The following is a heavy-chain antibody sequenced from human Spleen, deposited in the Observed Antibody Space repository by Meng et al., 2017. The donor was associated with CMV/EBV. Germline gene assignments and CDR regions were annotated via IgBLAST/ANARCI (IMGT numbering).Heavy chain of an antibody. CDR1: GYTFTNSF. Sequence: ASVKVSCKTSGYTFTNSFFHWVRQAPGQGLEWMARIDPSGDSPTYAQNFQGRVTMTRDMSISTAYMELNRLKSDDTALYYCAAWGSWGSYRDPPYWGQGTLVTVSS. J-gene: IGHJ4*02. D-gene: IGHD3-16*02. CDR2: IDPSGDSP. CDR3: AAWGSWGSYRDPPY. V-gene: IGHV1-46*01.